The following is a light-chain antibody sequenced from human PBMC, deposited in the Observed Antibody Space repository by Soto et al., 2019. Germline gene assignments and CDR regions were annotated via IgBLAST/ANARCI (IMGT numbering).Light chain of an antibody. Sequence: IVLTQSPGTLSLSQGERATLSCRASQSVSSYLAWYQQRPGQAPRLLIYDASYRATGIPPRFSGSGSGTEFTLTITSRQSEDFAVDYCQQYNHWTWPFGQGTKVDI. V-gene: IGKV3D-15*01. CDR1: QSVSSY. CDR2: DAS. CDR3: QQYNHWTWP. J-gene: IGKJ1*01.